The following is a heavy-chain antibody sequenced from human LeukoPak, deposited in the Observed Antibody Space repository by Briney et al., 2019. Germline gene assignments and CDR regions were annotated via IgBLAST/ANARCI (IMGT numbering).Heavy chain of an antibody. CDR1: GYIFNNYG. CDR2: VSAYTGNT. V-gene: IGHV1-18*01. CDR3: AKIAGAHWGPFDL. Sequence: ASVKVSCKASGYIFNNYGIGWVRQAPGQGLEWMGWVSAYTGNTDYPKKFQGRVTMTTDTSTTTAYMDLRSLRSDDTAVYYCAKIAGAHWGPFDLWGRGTLVTVSS. D-gene: IGHD7-27*01. J-gene: IGHJ2*01.